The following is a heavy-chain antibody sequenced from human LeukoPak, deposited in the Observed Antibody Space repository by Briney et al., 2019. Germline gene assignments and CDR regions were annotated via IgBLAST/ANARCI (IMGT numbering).Heavy chain of an antibody. J-gene: IGHJ5*02. Sequence: ASVKVSCKASGYTFTGYYIHWVRHAPGQGLEWMGWSGGTNYAQKFQGRVTMTRDTSISTAYMELTGLRSDDTAVYYCARGVYSGGYAFGPWGQGTLVTVSS. D-gene: IGHD5-12*01. CDR1: GYTFTGYY. V-gene: IGHV1-2*02. CDR2: SGGT. CDR3: ARGVYSGGYAFGP.